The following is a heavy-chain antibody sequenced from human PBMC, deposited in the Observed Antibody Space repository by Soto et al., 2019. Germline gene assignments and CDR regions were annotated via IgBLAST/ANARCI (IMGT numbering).Heavy chain of an antibody. Sequence: GASVKVSCKASGYTFTGYYMHWVRQAPGQGLEWVGWINPNSGGTNYAQKFQGWVTMTRDTSISTAYMELSRLRSDDTAVYYCARSPYCSSTSCYFDYYYYMDVWGKGTTVNVSS. D-gene: IGHD2-2*01. CDR2: INPNSGGT. CDR3: ARSPYCSSTSCYFDYYYYMDV. V-gene: IGHV1-2*04. J-gene: IGHJ6*03. CDR1: GYTFTGYY.